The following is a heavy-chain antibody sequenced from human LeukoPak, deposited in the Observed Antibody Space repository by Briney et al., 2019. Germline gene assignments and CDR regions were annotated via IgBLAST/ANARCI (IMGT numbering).Heavy chain of an antibody. V-gene: IGHV4-39*07. J-gene: IGHJ4*02. CDR3: ARVWDYDFWSGYYTFDY. CDR2: INHSGST. Sequence: SETLSLTCTVSGGSISSSSYYWSWIRQPPGKGLEWIGEINHSGSTNYNPSLKSRVTISVDTSKNQFSLKLSSVTAADTAVYYCARVWDYDFWSGYYTFDYWGQGTLVTVSS. CDR1: GGSISSSSYY. D-gene: IGHD3-3*01.